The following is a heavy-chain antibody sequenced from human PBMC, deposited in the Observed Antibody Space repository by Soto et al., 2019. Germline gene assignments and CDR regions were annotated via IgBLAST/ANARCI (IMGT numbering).Heavy chain of an antibody. CDR1: GGTFSSYA. D-gene: IGHD2-21*02. Sequence: GASVKVSCKASGGTFSSYAISWVRQAPGQGLEWMGGIIPIFGTANYAQKFQGRVTITADESTSTAYMELSSLRSEDTAVYYCARSVAYCGGDCYWFQHWGQGTLVTVSS. CDR2: IIPIFGTA. V-gene: IGHV1-69*13. CDR3: ARSVAYCGGDCYWFQH. J-gene: IGHJ1*01.